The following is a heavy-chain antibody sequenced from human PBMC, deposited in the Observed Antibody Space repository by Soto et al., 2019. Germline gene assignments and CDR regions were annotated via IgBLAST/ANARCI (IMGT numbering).Heavy chain of an antibody. Sequence: QLQLQESGPGLVKPSETLSLTCTVSGGSISSSSYCWGWIRQPPGKGLEWIGSIYYSGSTYYNPSLKSRVTISVDTSKNQFSLKLSSVTAADTAVYYCALSRIAVAGVFDYWGQGTLVTVSS. CDR3: ALSRIAVAGVFDY. CDR1: GGSISSSSYC. J-gene: IGHJ4*02. V-gene: IGHV4-39*01. D-gene: IGHD6-19*01. CDR2: IYYSGST.